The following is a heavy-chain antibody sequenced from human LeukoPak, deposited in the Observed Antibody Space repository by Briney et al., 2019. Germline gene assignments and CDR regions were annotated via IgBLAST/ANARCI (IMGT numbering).Heavy chain of an antibody. CDR3: ARDLSSSSSGNWFDP. CDR1: GYTFTSYY. V-gene: IGHV1-46*01. CDR2: INPSGGST. J-gene: IGHJ5*02. D-gene: IGHD6-6*01. Sequence: GASVKVSCKASGYTFTSYYMHWVRQAPGQGLEWMGIINPSGGSTRYAQKFQGRVTMTRDMSTSIVYMELSSLRSEDTAVYYCARDLSSSSSGNWFDPWGQGTLVTVSS.